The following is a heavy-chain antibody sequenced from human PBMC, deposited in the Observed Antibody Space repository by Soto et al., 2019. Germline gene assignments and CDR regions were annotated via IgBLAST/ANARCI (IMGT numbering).Heavy chain of an antibody. V-gene: IGHV1-69*01. J-gene: IGHJ4*02. CDR1: EGTFNSYA. D-gene: IGHD6-13*01. CDR3: ASGASRWYTYCLDS. CDR2: IIPYYNTL. Sequence: QAQVVQSGAEVRKPGSSVKLSCKASEGTFNSYAIAWVRQAPGQGLEWMGGIIPYYNTLNYAQKFQDRVTITADDSANTVYMELSSRRSDDTAVYFCASGASRWYTYCLDSWAQGTLVTVSS.